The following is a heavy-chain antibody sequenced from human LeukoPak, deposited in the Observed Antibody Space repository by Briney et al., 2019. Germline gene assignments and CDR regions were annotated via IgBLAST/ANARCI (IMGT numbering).Heavy chain of an antibody. J-gene: IGHJ4*02. D-gene: IGHD3-22*01. Sequence: SMKVSCKASGGTFSSYAISWVRQAPGQGLEWMGRIIPILGIANYAQKLQGRVTITADKSTSTAYMELSSLRSEDTAVYYCARGLIHSSRYYDYWGQGTLDTLPS. CDR1: GGTFSSYA. CDR3: ARGLIHSSRYYDY. CDR2: IIPILGIA. V-gene: IGHV1-69*04.